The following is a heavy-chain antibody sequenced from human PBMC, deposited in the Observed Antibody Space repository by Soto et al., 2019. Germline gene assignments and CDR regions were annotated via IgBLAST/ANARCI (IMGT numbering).Heavy chain of an antibody. CDR2: VNPSGGHT. J-gene: IGHJ4*02. CDR3: ARGGHVVVVTAALDY. D-gene: IGHD2-21*02. V-gene: IGHV1-46*01. Sequence: QVQLMQSGAEVKKPGASVKVSCKASGDTFTDYYIHWVRQAPGQGLEWMGTVNPSGGHTTYAQHFLGRVSMTRDTSTTTLYMQLTSLTSDDTAMYYWARGGHVVVVTAALDYWGQGTLVTVSS. CDR1: GDTFTDYY.